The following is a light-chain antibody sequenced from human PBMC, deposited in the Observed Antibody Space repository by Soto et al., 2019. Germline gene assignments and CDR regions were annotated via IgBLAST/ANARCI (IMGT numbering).Light chain of an antibody. CDR2: GAS. CDR3: QQYGSSPEVS. J-gene: IGKJ3*01. Sequence: EIVLTQSPGTLSLSPGERATLSCRASQSVSSSYLAWYQQKPGQAPRLLIYGASSRPTGIPDRFSGSGSGTDFTLTISRLEPEDFAVYYGQQYGSSPEVSFGPGTKVDIK. V-gene: IGKV3-20*01. CDR1: QSVSSSY.